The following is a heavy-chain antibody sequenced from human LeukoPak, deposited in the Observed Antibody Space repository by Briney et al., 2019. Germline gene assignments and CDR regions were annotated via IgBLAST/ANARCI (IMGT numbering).Heavy chain of an antibody. J-gene: IGHJ4*02. D-gene: IGHD6-19*01. CDR2: IYSGGST. V-gene: IGHV3-66*01. Sequence: PGGSLRLSCGASGFTVSSNYMSWVRQAPGKGREWVSVIYSGGSTYYADSVKGRFTISRDNSKNTLYLQMNSLRAEDTAVYYCARDKYSSGWYDYWGQGTLVTVSS. CDR3: ARDKYSSGWYDY. CDR1: GFTVSSNY.